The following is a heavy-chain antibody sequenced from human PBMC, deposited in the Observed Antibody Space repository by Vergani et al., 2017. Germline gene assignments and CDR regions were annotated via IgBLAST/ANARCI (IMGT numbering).Heavy chain of an antibody. J-gene: IGHJ5*02. CDR3: ARGVGVCGPATCSWYVFEA. CDR1: GYTFTTRS. D-gene: IGHD3-3*01. V-gene: IGHV7-4-1*02. CDR2: INTDTGDP. Sequence: QVQLVQSGSELRKPGASVKISCKASGYTFTTRSIIWVRQAPGQGLEWMGKINTDTGDPTYARGFTRRFVFSLDTSVSTAYLQINTLRTEDTALYFCARGVGVCGPATCSWYVFEAWGQGSLVTVSS.